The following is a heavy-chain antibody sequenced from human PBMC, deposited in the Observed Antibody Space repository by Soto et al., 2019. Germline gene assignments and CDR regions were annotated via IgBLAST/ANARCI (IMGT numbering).Heavy chain of an antibody. J-gene: IGHJ3*02. CDR1: GGSISSSSYY. Sequence: QLQLQESGPGLVKPSETLSLTCTVSGGSISSSSYYWGWISQPPGKGLEWIGSIYYSGSTYYNPSLKCRVTMSVDTSKNQFALKLSSVTAADTAVYYCARGGSGSYSNAFDIWGQGTMVTVSS. V-gene: IGHV4-39*01. CDR2: IYYSGST. CDR3: ARGGSGSYSNAFDI. D-gene: IGHD3-10*01.